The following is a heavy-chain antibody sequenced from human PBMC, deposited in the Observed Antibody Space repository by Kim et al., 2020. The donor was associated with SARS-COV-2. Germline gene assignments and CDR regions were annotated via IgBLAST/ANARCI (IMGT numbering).Heavy chain of an antibody. Sequence: GGSLRLSCAASGFTFSNYAMHWVRQAPGKGLEWVAFISYDGTNMYYADSVKGRFTISRDNSKNTLYLQMNTLRAEDSAVYYCARAVAGVLWFGELLEEWGQGTPVTVSS. D-gene: IGHD3-10*01. CDR2: ISYDGTNM. V-gene: IGHV3-30-3*01. J-gene: IGHJ4*02. CDR3: ARAVAGVLWFGELLEE. CDR1: GFTFSNYA.